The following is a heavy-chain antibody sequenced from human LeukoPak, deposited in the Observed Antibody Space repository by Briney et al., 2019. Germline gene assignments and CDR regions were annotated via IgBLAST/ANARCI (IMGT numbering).Heavy chain of an antibody. D-gene: IGHD5-18*01. V-gene: IGHV3-30-3*01. CDR2: ISCDGSNK. J-gene: IGHJ4*02. Sequence: PGGSLRLSCAASGFTFSSYAMHWVRQAPGKGLEWVAVISCDGSNKYYADSVKGRFTISRDNSKNTLYLQMNSLRAEDTAVYYCAREKALAGYSYGRYYFDYWGQGTLVTVSS. CDR3: AREKALAGYSYGRYYFDY. CDR1: GFTFSSYA.